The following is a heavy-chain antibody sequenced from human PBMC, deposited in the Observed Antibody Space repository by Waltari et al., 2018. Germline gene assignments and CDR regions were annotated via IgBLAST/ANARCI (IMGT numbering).Heavy chain of an antibody. Sequence: QVQLQESGPGLVKPSETLSLTCAVSGYSISSGYSWGWIRQPQGKGLEWIGRIYHSGSTYDNPSLKSRVPISVETSKNQSSLKLRSVTAADTAVYYCARHYDSRGWFDPWGQGTLVTVSS. CDR3: ARHYDSRGWFDP. CDR2: IYHSGST. CDR1: GYSISSGYS. J-gene: IGHJ5*02. V-gene: IGHV4-38-2*01. D-gene: IGHD3-22*01.